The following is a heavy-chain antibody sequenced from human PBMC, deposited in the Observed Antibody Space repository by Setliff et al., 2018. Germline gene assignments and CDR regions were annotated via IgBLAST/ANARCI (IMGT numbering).Heavy chain of an antibody. D-gene: IGHD6-19*01. V-gene: IGHV3-48*04. CDR2: ISSSSSTI. CDR1: GFTFSSHS. CDR3: ARALSGFDAFDI. Sequence: GGSLRLSCGVSGFTFSSHSMNWVRQAPGKGLEWLSYISSSSSTIYYADSVKGRFTISRDNAENSLYLQMNSLRPEDTSVYYCARALSGFDAFDIWGQGTMVTVSS. J-gene: IGHJ3*02.